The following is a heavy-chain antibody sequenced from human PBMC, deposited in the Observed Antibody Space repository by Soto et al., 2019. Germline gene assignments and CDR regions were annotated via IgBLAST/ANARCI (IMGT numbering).Heavy chain of an antibody. CDR1: GGTFSSYT. J-gene: IGHJ5*02. CDR2: IIPILGIV. V-gene: IGHV1-69*02. Sequence: SVPVSCKASGGTFSSYTIVWVRQAPGQGLEWMGRIIPILGIVNYAQKFQGRVTVTADKSTSTAYMELSSLRSEDTAVYYCARGAITGTTAPGWFDPWGQGTLVTVSS. CDR3: ARGAITGTTAPGWFDP. D-gene: IGHD1-7*01.